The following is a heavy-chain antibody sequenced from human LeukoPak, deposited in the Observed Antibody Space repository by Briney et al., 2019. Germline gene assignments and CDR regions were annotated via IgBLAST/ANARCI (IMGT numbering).Heavy chain of an antibody. J-gene: IGHJ4*02. V-gene: IGHV1-58*02. CDR1: GFTFTSSA. D-gene: IGHD2-15*01. CDR2: IVVGSGNT. CDR3: AAGCSGGSCHSAFDY. Sequence: SVKVSCEASGFTFTSSAMQWVRQARGQRLEWIGWIVVGSGNTNYAQKFQERVTITRDMSTSTAYMELSSLRSEDTAVYYCAAGCSGGSCHSAFDYWGQGTLVTVSS.